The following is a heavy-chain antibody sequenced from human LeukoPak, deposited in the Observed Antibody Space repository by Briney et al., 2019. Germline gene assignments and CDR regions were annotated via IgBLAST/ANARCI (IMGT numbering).Heavy chain of an antibody. CDR3: ARGGGTAHFDF. V-gene: IGHV1-2*02. CDR1: GYXFTTYN. Sequence: ASVKVSCKASGYXFTTYNMHWVRQAPGQGLEWMGWISPNSGDTNYAQKFQGRVTMTRDTSISTVYMELSRLRSDDTAVYYCARGGGTAHFDFWGQGTLVTVSS. D-gene: IGHD2-21*02. CDR2: ISPNSGDT. J-gene: IGHJ4*02.